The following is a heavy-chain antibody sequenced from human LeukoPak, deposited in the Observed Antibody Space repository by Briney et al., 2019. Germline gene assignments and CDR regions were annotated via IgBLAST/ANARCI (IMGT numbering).Heavy chain of an antibody. CDR3: AGFRWVVGTRAFDV. CDR1: GGSISSGDYY. Sequence: SQTLSLTYTVSGGSISSGDYYWSWIRQPPGKGLEWIGYIYYSGSTYYNPSLKSRVTISVDTSKNQFSLDLSSVTAADTAVYFCAGFRWVVGTRAFDVWGRGTMVTVSS. J-gene: IGHJ3*01. D-gene: IGHD1-14*01. CDR2: IYYSGST. V-gene: IGHV4-30-4*01.